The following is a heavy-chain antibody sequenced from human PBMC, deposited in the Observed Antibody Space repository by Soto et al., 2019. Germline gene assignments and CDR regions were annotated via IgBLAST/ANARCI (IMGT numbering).Heavy chain of an antibody. Sequence: PSETLSLTCSIYSGSFSGYYWSWIRQPPGKGLEWIGEISQSGNTNYSPSLKSRVSISIDTSKKQFSLNLASVSAADTAVYYCARDPGVRWWELPSWGQGTLVTVSS. CDR3: ARDPGVRWWELPS. CDR1: SGSFSGYY. CDR2: ISQSGNT. J-gene: IGHJ5*02. V-gene: IGHV4-34*01. D-gene: IGHD2-21*01.